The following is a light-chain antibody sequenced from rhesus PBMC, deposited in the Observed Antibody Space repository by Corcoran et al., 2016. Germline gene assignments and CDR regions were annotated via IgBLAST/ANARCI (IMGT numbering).Light chain of an antibody. CDR2: GAS. CDR1: QSVGNH. CDR3: QLTYNLPT. J-gene: IGKJ1*01. Sequence: ETVVTQSPATLSLSPGARGTLSCRASQSVGNHLAWYQQKRGQAPRLLINGASNRATCIPDRFSCSGSGTDFTLTMSSLEPEDGGFYYCQLTYNLPTFGQGTKVEIK. V-gene: IGKV3-24*04.